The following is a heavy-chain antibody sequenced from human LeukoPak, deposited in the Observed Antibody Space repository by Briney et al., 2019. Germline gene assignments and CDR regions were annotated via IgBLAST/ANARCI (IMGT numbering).Heavy chain of an antibody. D-gene: IGHD6-19*01. V-gene: IGHV1-18*01. Sequence: GASVKVSCKASGYTFTSYGITWVRQAPGQGLEWMGWISTDNGNTNYAQKLQDRVTMTTDRSTNTAYMELRSLRSDDTAVYYCARDLRSPRGCPGNYWGQGTLVTVSS. J-gene: IGHJ4*02. CDR3: ARDLRSPRGCPGNY. CDR1: GYTFTSYG. CDR2: ISTDNGNT.